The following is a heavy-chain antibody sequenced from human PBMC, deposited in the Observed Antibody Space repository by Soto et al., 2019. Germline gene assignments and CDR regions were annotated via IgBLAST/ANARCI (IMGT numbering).Heavy chain of an antibody. CDR3: AIEVVVAEAIGAMDV. CDR1: GYMFTSYG. D-gene: IGHD2-15*01. CDR2: ISTYYGHT. V-gene: IGHV1-18*04. J-gene: IGHJ6*02. Sequence: QVQLVQSGAEVRKPGASVKVSCKASGYMFTSYGINWVRQAPGQGLEWMGWISTYYGHTDYSHNYQGRVTMTTDSSTSTAYLELRSPRSDDTAVYYCAIEVVVAEAIGAMDVWGQGTTVTVSS.